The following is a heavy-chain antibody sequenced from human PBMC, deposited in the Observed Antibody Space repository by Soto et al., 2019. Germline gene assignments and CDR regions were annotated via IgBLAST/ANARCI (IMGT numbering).Heavy chain of an antibody. V-gene: IGHV4-31*03. CDR2: IYNRGST. Sequence: QVQLQESGPGLVKPSQTLSLTCTVSGGSISSVGYYWSWIRQHPGKGLEWIGYIYNRGSTNYNPSLKSRTTMSVDTSKNQFSLKRSSVTVADTAVYFCARETVGTIDRWGQGTLVTVSS. CDR1: GGSISSVGYY. D-gene: IGHD5-12*01. J-gene: IGHJ5*02. CDR3: ARETVGTIDR.